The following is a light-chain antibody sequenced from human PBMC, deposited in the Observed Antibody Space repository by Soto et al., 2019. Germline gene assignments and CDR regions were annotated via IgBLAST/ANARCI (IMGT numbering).Light chain of an antibody. V-gene: IGKV1-39*01. CDR3: QESYSTMYT. Sequence: DIQMTQSPSSLSASVGDRVTITCRASQSISRYLSWYQHKPGKAPKLLIYAATTLQSGVPSRFSASGSATDFTLNISSMQPEDFATYYCQESYSTMYTFGQGTKLEIK. CDR2: AAT. J-gene: IGKJ2*01. CDR1: QSISRY.